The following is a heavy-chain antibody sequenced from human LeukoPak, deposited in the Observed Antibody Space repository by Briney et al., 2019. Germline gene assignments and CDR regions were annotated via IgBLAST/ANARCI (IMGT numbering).Heavy chain of an antibody. CDR2: IYTSGST. J-gene: IGHJ4*02. Sequence: SETLSLTCTVSGGSISSYYWSWIRQPPGKGLEWIGYIYTSGSTNYNPSLKSRVTISVDTSKNQFSLKLSSVTAADTAVYYCARLFVAYSSGSYFYFDYWGQGTLVTVSS. V-gene: IGHV4-4*09. D-gene: IGHD3-10*01. CDR1: GGSISSYY. CDR3: ARLFVAYSSGSYFYFDY.